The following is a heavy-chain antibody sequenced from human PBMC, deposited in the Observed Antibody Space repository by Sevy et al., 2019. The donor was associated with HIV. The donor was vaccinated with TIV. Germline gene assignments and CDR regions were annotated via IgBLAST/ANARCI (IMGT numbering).Heavy chain of an antibody. CDR1: GFTFSSYA. CDR2: ISGSGGST. J-gene: IGHJ4*02. Sequence: GESLKISCAASGFTFSSYAMSWVRQAPGKGLEWVSAISGSGGSTYYADSVKGRFTISRDNSKNTLYLQMNSLRAEDTAVYYCAKGNQWLVYPHIYWGQGTLVTVSS. V-gene: IGHV3-23*01. D-gene: IGHD6-19*01. CDR3: AKGNQWLVYPHIY.